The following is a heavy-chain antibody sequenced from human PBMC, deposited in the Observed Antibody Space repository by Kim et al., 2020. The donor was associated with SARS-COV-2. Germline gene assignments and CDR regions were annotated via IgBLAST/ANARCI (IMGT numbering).Heavy chain of an antibody. V-gene: IGHV7-4-1*01. CDR1: GYTFSTYA. J-gene: IGHJ6*03. D-gene: IGHD6-19*01. CDR2: INTDTGKP. Sequence: ASVKVSCKTSGYTFSTYAINWVRQAPGQGLEWMEWINTDTGKPVYAQGLSGRFVFSLDTSVSTAYLQIGSLHADDTAVYYCARPYNTGWYSYPMDVWGKGTTVTVSS. CDR3: ARPYNTGWYSYPMDV.